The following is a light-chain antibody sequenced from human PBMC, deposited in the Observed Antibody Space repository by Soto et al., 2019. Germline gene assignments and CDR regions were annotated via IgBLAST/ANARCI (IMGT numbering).Light chain of an antibody. Sequence: DIQMTQSPSSLSASVGDRVTVTCRASQGISSHLNWYQQRPGKAPDLLIYGTSNLQSGVPSRFSGFGSGTYFTLTISSLQREDYATYYCQQTYSTPYTFGQGTKLEIK. CDR1: QGISSH. V-gene: IGKV1-39*01. CDR2: GTS. J-gene: IGKJ2*01. CDR3: QQTYSTPYT.